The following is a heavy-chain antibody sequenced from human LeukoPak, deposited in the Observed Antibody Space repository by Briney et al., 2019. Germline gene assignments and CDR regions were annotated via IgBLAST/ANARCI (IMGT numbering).Heavy chain of an antibody. D-gene: IGHD3-3*01. J-gene: IGHJ6*02. V-gene: IGHV3-74*01. CDR1: GFTFSSYW. CDR2: INSDGSCT. Sequence: GGSLRLSCAASGFTFSSYWMHWVRQAPGKGLVWVSRINSDGSCTNYADSVKGRFTISRDNAKNTLYLQMNSLRAEDTAVYYCSRDLGFWSAPREYYYYGMDVWRQGTTVTVS. CDR3: SRDLGFWSAPREYYYYGMDV.